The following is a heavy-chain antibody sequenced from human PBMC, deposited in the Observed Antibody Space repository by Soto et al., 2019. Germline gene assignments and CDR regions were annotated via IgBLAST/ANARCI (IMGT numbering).Heavy chain of an antibody. CDR2: ISGSGGST. CDR3: AKDFDYDILTGYYDY. J-gene: IGHJ4*02. V-gene: IGHV3-23*01. D-gene: IGHD3-9*01. CDR1: GFTFSSYA. Sequence: GGSLRLSCAASGFTFSSYAMSWVRQAPGKGLEWVSAISGSGGSTYYADSVKGRFTISRDNSKNTLYLQMNSLRAEDTAVYYCAKDFDYDILTGYYDYWGQGTLVTSPQ.